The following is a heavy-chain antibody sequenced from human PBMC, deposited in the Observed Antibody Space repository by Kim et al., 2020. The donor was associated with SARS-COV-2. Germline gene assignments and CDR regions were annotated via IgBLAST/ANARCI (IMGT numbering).Heavy chain of an antibody. CDR2: SSNTI. V-gene: IGHV3-48*04. D-gene: IGHD3-10*01. CDR3: AREPGGY. Sequence: SSNTIYYADSGKGRFTIFIDNAKNSLYLQMTRLRAEDTAVYYCAREPGGYWGQGTLVTVSS. J-gene: IGHJ4*02.